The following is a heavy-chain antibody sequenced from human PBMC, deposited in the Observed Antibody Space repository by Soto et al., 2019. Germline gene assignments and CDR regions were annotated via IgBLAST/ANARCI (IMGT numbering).Heavy chain of an antibody. CDR1: GGTFSSYA. J-gene: IGHJ5*02. V-gene: IGHV1-69*01. CDR3: ARDLDPNWFDP. CDR2: IIPIFGTA. Sequence: SVKVSCGSSGGTFSSYAISWVGQAPGQGLEWMGGIIPIFGTANYAQKFQGRVTITADESTSTAYMELSSLRSEDTAVYYCARDLDPNWFDPWGQGTLVTVSS.